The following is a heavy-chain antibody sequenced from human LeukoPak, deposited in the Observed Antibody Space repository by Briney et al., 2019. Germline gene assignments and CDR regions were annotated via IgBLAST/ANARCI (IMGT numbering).Heavy chain of an antibody. J-gene: IGHJ3*02. Sequence: ASVKVSCKASGYTFTSYDINWVRQVTGQGLEWMGWMNPNSGNTGYAQKFQGRVTMTRNTSISTAYMELSSLRSEDTAVYYCARGSPTMVRDPDAFDIWGQGTMVTVSS. V-gene: IGHV1-8*01. CDR1: GYTFTSYD. CDR2: MNPNSGNT. D-gene: IGHD3-10*01. CDR3: ARGSPTMVRDPDAFDI.